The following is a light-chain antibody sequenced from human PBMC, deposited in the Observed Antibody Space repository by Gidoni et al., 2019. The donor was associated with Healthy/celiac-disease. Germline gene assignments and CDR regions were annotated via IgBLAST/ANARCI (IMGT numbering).Light chain of an antibody. V-gene: IGKV2-28*01. J-gene: IGKJ2*01. Sequence: DIVMTQSPLSLPVTPGEPASISCRASQSLLHSNGYNYLDWYLQKQGQSPQLLIYFGSNRASGVPDRFSGSGSGTDFTLKISRVEAEDVGVYYCMQALQTPRTFGQGTKLEIK. CDR1: QSLLHSNGYNY. CDR2: FGS. CDR3: MQALQTPRT.